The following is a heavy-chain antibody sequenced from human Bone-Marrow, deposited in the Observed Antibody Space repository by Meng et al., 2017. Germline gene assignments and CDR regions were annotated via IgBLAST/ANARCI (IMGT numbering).Heavy chain of an antibody. D-gene: IGHD5-24*01. V-gene: IGHV3-48*04. CDR3: AKDPGDGYNQYYFDY. J-gene: IGHJ4*02. CDR1: GFTFDDYG. Sequence: GGSLRLSCAASGFTFDDYGMNWVRQAPGKGLEWVSYISSSSGSTIYYADSVKGRFTISRDNAKNSLYLQMNSLRAEDTALYYCAKDPGDGYNQYYFDYWGQGTLVTVSS. CDR2: ISSSSGSTI.